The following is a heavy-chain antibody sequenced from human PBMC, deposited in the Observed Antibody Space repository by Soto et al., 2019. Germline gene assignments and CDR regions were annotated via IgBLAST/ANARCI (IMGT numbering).Heavy chain of an antibody. D-gene: IGHD6-6*01. CDR1: GFTFDDYT. Sequence: GGSLRLSCAASGFTFDDYTMHWVRQAPGKGLEWVSLISWDGGSTYYADSVKGRFTISRDNSKNSLYLQMNSLRTEDTALYYCAKDIEQLAPYYYYGMDVWGQGTTVTVSS. V-gene: IGHV3-43*01. J-gene: IGHJ6*02. CDR3: AKDIEQLAPYYYYGMDV. CDR2: ISWDGGST.